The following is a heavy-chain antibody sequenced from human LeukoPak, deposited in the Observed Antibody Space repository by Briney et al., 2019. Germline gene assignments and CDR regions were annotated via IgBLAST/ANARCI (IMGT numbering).Heavy chain of an antibody. CDR3: ARCVGPLPDY. J-gene: IGHJ4*02. V-gene: IGHV3-7*01. Sequence: PGGSLRLSCAASGFTFSSYGMSWVRQAPGKGLEWVANIKQDGSEKYYVDSVKGRFTISRDNAKNSLYLQMNSLRAEDTAVYYCARCVGPLPDYWGQGTLVTVSS. D-gene: IGHD1-26*01. CDR2: IKQDGSEK. CDR1: GFTFSSYG.